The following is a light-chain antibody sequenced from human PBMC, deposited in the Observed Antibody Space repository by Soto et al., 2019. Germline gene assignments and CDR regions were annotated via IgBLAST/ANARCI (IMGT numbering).Light chain of an antibody. CDR2: AAS. CDR3: QQSYKILT. J-gene: IGKJ4*01. Sequence: DIQLTQSPASLSASVGDRVTITCRASDNIGSNLNWYQHQTGTAPKLLIYAASSLQGGVPSRFSGSGYGTQFTLTISGLQTEDFATYYCQQSYKILTFGGGTKVDIX. CDR1: DNIGSN. V-gene: IGKV1-39*01.